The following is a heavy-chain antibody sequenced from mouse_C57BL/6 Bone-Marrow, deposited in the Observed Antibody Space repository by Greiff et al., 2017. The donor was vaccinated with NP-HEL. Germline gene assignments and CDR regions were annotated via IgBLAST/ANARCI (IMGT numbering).Heavy chain of an antibody. CDR1: GFTFSSYA. D-gene: IGHD3-1*01. CDR3: ARDRDVPYFDY. V-gene: IGHV5-4*01. Sequence: EVQVVESGGGLVKPGGSLKLSCAASGFTFSSYAMSWVRQTPEKRLEWVATISDGGSYTYYPDNVKGRFTISRDNAKNNLYLQMSHLKSEDTAMYYCARDRDVPYFDYWGQGTTLTVSS. J-gene: IGHJ2*01. CDR2: ISDGGSYT.